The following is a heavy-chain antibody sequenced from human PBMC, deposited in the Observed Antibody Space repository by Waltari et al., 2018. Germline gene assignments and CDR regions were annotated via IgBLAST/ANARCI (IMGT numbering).Heavy chain of an antibody. V-gene: IGHV1-18*01. CDR3: ARVRAYSTRGYGTGASRTVEP. CDR2: FEHYKGNL. D-gene: IGHD6-13*01. J-gene: IGHJ5*02. CDR1: GYTFTSHG. Sequence: QVQLVQSGAEVKKPGASVKVSCKASGYTFTSHGISWVRQAPGQGLEWMGGFEHYKGNLILSQKLQRRATITTDTSTIPAHTELRSQKGDDTSAYYGARVRAYSTRGYGTGASRTVEPWRERAPVTVSS.